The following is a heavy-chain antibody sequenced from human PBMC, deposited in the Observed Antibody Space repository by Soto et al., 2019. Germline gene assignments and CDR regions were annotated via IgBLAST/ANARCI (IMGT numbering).Heavy chain of an antibody. D-gene: IGHD3-22*01. CDR3: ARDRHYHETSGSCYTLFDY. CDR2: VHYSGST. J-gene: IGHJ4*02. V-gene: IGHV4-61*01. CDR1: GPSASNVTFY. Sequence: PPETLSLTCSLSGPSASNVTFYWTWIRHSPWRGLEWIGSVHYSGSTNYSPSLKSRVTIAIDTSKSQFSLRLRSVTAADADIYFCARDRHYHETSGSCYTLFDYWGQGILVTVSS.